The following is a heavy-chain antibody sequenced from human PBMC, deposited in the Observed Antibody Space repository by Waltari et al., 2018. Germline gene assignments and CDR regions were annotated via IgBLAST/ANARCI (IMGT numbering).Heavy chain of an antibody. D-gene: IGHD1-26*01. CDR2: VYYSGAT. J-gene: IGHJ6*02. CDR1: GGSISSYF. Sequence: QVQLQESGPGLVKPSETLSLTCTVSGGSISSYFWSWIRQPPGKGLEWIGYVYYSGATNYNPSLQSRVTMSVEKSKNQLSLRLASVTAADTAVYFCARSRWELRSIYYYYGFDVWGQGTTVTVSS. V-gene: IGHV4-59*01. CDR3: ARSRWELRSIYYYYGFDV.